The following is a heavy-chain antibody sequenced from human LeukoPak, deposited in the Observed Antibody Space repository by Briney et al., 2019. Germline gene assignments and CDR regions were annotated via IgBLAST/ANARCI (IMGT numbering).Heavy chain of an antibody. Sequence: ASVKVSCKASGYTFTSYGISWVRQAPGQGLEWMGWISAYNGNTNYAQKHQGRVTMTTDTSTSTAYMELRSLRSDDTAVYYCARLVGATNGDAFDIWGQGTMVTVSS. CDR2: ISAYNGNT. V-gene: IGHV1-18*01. D-gene: IGHD1-26*01. CDR1: GYTFTSYG. CDR3: ARLVGATNGDAFDI. J-gene: IGHJ3*02.